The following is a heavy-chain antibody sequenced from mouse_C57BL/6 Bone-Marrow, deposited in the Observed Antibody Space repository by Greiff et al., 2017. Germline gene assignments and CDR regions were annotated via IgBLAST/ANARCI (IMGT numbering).Heavy chain of an antibody. CDR1: GYTFTSYW. V-gene: IGHV1-69*01. J-gene: IGHJ3*01. CDR2: IDPSDSYT. CDR3: VYYYGSSAY. D-gene: IGHD1-1*01. Sequence: QVQLKQPGAELVMPGASVKLSCKASGYTFTSYWMHWVKQRPGQGLEWIGEIDPSDSYTNYNQKFKGKSTLTVDKSSSTAYMQLSSLTSEDSAVYYCVYYYGSSAYWGQGTLVTVSA.